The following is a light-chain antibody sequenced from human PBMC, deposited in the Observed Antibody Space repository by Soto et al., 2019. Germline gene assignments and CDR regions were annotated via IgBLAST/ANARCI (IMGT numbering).Light chain of an antibody. Sequence: DIQMTQSPSTLSASVGDRVTITCRASQSISTSWAWYQPKPGKATKVLIYKASSLESGITSRFSCRGYVTEFTLNISRLQPDDFATYDCQQCDSYWKFGQGTKVEIK. CDR2: KAS. CDR3: QQCDSYWK. J-gene: IGKJ1*01. CDR1: QSISTS. V-gene: IGKV1-5*03.